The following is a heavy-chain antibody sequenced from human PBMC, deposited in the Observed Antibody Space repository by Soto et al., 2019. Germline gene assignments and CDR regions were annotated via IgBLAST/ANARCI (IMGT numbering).Heavy chain of an antibody. V-gene: IGHV1-18*01. J-gene: IGHJ4*02. CDR3: ARERLSMVRGAPFY. CDR1: GYTFTSYG. D-gene: IGHD3-10*01. CDR2: ISAYNGNT. Sequence: ASVKVSCKASGYTFTSYGISWVRQAPGQGLEWMGWISAYNGNTNYAQKFQGRVTITRDTSASTAYMELTSLRFEDTAVYYCARERLSMVRGAPFYWGQGTLVTVSS.